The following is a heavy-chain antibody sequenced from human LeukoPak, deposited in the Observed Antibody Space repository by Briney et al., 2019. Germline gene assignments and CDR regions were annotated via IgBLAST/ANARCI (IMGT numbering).Heavy chain of an antibody. D-gene: IGHD4/OR15-4a*01. CDR2: IYYSGST. CDR1: GGSISSYY. Sequence: SEALSLTCTVSGGSISSYYWSWIRQPPGKGLEWIGYIYYSGSTNYNPSLKSRVTISVDTSKNQFSLKLSSVTAADTAVYYCARSRSGAKDAFDIWGQGTMVTVSS. CDR3: ARSRSGAKDAFDI. V-gene: IGHV4-59*01. J-gene: IGHJ3*02.